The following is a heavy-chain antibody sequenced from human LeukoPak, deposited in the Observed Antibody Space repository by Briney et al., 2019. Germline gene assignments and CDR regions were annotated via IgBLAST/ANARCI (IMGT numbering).Heavy chain of an antibody. V-gene: IGHV4-34*01. CDR1: GGSFSGYY. Sequence: SETLSLTCAVYGGSFSGYYWSWIRQPPGKGLEWIEEINHSGSTNYNPSLKSRVTISVDTSKNQFSLKLSSVTAADTAVYYCARTTMAYYYYYMDVWGKGTTVTVSS. CDR2: INHSGST. J-gene: IGHJ6*03. CDR3: ARTTMAYYYYYMDV. D-gene: IGHD5-18*01.